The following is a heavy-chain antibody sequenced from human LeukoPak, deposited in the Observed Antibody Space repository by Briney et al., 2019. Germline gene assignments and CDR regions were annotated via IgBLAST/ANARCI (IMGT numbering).Heavy chain of an antibody. CDR2: IYYSGNT. J-gene: IGHJ4*02. D-gene: IGHD3-3*01. CDR3: ARDTDFWSAYRFDY. Sequence: SETLSLTCTVSGGSISNYYWSWIRQPPGKGLEWIGYIYYSGNTNYNPSLKSRVTILVDTSKNQFSLKLTSVTAADTAVYYCARDTDFWSAYRFDYWGQGTLVTVSS. CDR1: GGSISNYY. V-gene: IGHV4-59*01.